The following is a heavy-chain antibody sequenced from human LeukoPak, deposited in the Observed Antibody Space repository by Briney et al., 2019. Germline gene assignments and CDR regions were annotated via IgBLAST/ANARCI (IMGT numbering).Heavy chain of an antibody. Sequence: GGSLRLSCAASGFTFSSYSMNWVRQAPGKGLEWVSFISSSRSFIYYADSVRGRFTISRDNAKNSLYLQMNSLRAEDTAVYYCARDRSSSTGFERYYYYGLDVWGQGTTVTVSS. V-gene: IGHV3-21*01. CDR1: GFTFSSYS. CDR3: ARDRSSSTGFERYYYYGLDV. J-gene: IGHJ6*02. CDR2: ISSSRSFI. D-gene: IGHD2-2*01.